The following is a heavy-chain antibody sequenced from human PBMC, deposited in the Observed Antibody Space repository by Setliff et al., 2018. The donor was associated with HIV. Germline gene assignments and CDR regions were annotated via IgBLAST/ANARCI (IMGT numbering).Heavy chain of an antibody. Sequence: SETLSLTFTVSGGSISSSSYYWGWIRQPPGKGLEWIGSIYYSGSTYYNPSLKSRVTISVDTSKKQFSLKLRSVTAADTAVYYCAREGGVDLPTMDVWGKGTTVTVSS. V-gene: IGHV4-39*07. CDR1: GGSISSSSYY. CDR3: AREGGVDLPTMDV. D-gene: IGHD2-15*01. J-gene: IGHJ6*03. CDR2: IYYSGST.